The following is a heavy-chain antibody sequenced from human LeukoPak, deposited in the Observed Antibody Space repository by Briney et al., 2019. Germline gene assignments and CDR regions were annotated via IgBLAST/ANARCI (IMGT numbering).Heavy chain of an antibody. CDR2: ISSSSSYI. Sequence: GGSLRLSCAASGFTFSSYSMNWVRQAPGKGLEWVSSISSSSSYIYYADSVKGRFTIYRDNDKNSLYLQMNSLRAEDTAVYYCARDTYDSSGRSDYWGQGTLVTVSS. V-gene: IGHV3-21*01. CDR3: ARDTYDSSGRSDY. D-gene: IGHD3-22*01. J-gene: IGHJ4*02. CDR1: GFTFSSYS.